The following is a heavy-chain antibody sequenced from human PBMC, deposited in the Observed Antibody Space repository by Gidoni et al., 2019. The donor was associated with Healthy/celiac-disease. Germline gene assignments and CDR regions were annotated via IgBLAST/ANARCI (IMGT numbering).Heavy chain of an antibody. CDR1: GGSFSGYY. J-gene: IGHJ6*02. CDR2: INHSGST. V-gene: IGHV4-34*01. CDR3: ARVVVVPAAKRSNYYYGMDV. Sequence: QVQLQQWGAGLLKPSETLSLTCAVSGGSFSGYYWSWIRQPPGKGLEWIGEINHSGSTNYNPSLKSRVTISVDTSKNQFSLKLSSVTAADTAVYYCARVVVVPAAKRSNYYYGMDVWGQGTTVTVSS. D-gene: IGHD2-2*01.